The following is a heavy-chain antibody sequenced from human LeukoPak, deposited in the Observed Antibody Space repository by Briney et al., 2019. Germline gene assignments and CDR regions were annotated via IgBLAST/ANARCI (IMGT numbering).Heavy chain of an antibody. CDR2: ISGSGGST. J-gene: IGHJ3*02. CDR1: GFTFDDYA. CDR3: AKDQRGGRXXXAFDI. Sequence: GGSLRLSCAASGFTFDDYAMHWVRQAPGKGLEWVSGISGSGGSTYYADSVKGRFTISRDNSKNTLYLQMNSLRAEDTAVYYCAKDQRGGRXXXAFDIWGQGTMVTVSS. D-gene: IGHD2-15*01. V-gene: IGHV3-23*01.